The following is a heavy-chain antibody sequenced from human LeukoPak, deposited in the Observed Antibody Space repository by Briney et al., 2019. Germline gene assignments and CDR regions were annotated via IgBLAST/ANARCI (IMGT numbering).Heavy chain of an antibody. D-gene: IGHD6-19*01. V-gene: IGHV1-2*02. CDR2: INPNSGGT. Sequence: ASVKVSCKASGYTFTSYYMHWVRQAPGQGLEWMGWINPNSGGTNYAQKFQGRVTMTRDTSISTAYMELSRLRSDDTAVYYCARYSSGWYTMGNYWGQGTLVTVSS. CDR1: GYTFTSYY. CDR3: ARYSSGWYTMGNY. J-gene: IGHJ4*02.